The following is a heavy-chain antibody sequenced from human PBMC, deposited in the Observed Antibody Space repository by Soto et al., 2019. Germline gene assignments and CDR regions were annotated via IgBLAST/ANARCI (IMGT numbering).Heavy chain of an antibody. D-gene: IGHD2-15*01. CDR2: FDPENIET. CDR1: GYTLSELS. Sequence: ASVKVSGKVSGYTLSELSMNWVRQAPGKGLEWMGGFDPENIETIYAQKFQGRVTMTEDTSTDTAYMELSSLRSEDTAVYDCATSGCSGGSCYSVLALDVWGKGTTVTVSS. J-gene: IGHJ6*04. CDR3: ATSGCSGGSCYSVLALDV. V-gene: IGHV1-24*01.